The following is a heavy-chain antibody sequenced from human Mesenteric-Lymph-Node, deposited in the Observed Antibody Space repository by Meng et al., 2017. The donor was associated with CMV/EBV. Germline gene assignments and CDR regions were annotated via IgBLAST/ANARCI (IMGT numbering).Heavy chain of an antibody. Sequence: GSLRLSCAVYGGSFSGYYWSWIRQPPGKGREWIGEINHSGSTNYNPSLKSRVTISVDTSKNQFSLKLSSVTAADTAVYYCARRGRDFWSGYQGPFGYWGQGTLVTVSS. CDR2: INHSGST. D-gene: IGHD3-3*01. J-gene: IGHJ4*02. CDR3: ARRGRDFWSGYQGPFGY. CDR1: GGSFSGYY. V-gene: IGHV4-34*01.